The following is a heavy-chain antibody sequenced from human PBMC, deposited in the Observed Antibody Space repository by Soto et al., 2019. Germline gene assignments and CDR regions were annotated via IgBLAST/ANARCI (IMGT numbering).Heavy chain of an antibody. CDR1: GFSFSSYA. CDR3: AKDYCGGDCPDEPLDY. CDR2: ISYDGSNK. V-gene: IGHV3-30*18. Sequence: PGGSLRLSCSASGFSFSSYAMGWVRQAPGKGLEWVAVISYDGSNKYYADSVKGRFTISRDNSKNTLYLQMNSLRAEDTAVYYCAKDYCGGDCPDEPLDYWGQGTLVTVSS. J-gene: IGHJ4*02. D-gene: IGHD2-21*02.